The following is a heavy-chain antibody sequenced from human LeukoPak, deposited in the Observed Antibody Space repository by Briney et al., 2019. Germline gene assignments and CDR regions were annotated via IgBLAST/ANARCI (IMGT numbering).Heavy chain of an antibody. V-gene: IGHV3-48*04. CDR3: ARAGWNGDFDY. CDR1: GFTFSSYS. J-gene: IGHJ4*02. Sequence: GGSLRLSCAASGFTFSSYSMNWVRQAPGKGLEWVSYISDSSATIYYADSVKGRFTISRDNAKNSLYLQMNSLRAEDTAVYYCARAGWNGDFDYWGQGTLVTVSS. D-gene: IGHD1-1*01. CDR2: ISDSSATI.